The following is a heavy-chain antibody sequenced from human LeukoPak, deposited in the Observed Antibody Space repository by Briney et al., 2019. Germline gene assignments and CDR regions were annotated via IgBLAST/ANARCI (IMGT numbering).Heavy chain of an antibody. CDR2: INWNGGRT. D-gene: IGHD6-13*01. V-gene: IGHV3-20*01. CDR1: GFTFDDYG. J-gene: IGHJ5*02. Sequence: GGSLRLSCAASGFTFDDYGMSWVRQAPGKGLEWVSGINWNGGRTGYADSVKGRFTISRDNAKNFLYLQMNSLRAEGTAFYHCARDGIRSSWLGNWFDPWGQGTLVTVSS. CDR3: ARDGIRSSWLGNWFDP.